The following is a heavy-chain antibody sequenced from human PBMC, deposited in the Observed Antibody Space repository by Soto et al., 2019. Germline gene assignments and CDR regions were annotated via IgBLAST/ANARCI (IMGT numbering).Heavy chain of an antibody. CDR3: AKDSGCIVVYAFDI. J-gene: IGHJ3*02. CDR2: ISGSGGST. V-gene: IGHV3-23*01. D-gene: IGHD5-12*01. Sequence: PGGSLRLSCAASGFSFSSYAMSWLRQAPGKGLEWVSAISGSGGSTYYADSVKGRFTISRDNSKNTLYLQMNSLRAEDTAVYYCAKDSGCIVVYAFDIWGQGTMVTVSS. CDR1: GFSFSSYA.